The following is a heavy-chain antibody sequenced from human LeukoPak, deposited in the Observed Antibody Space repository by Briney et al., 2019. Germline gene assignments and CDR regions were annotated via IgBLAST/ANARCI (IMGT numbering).Heavy chain of an antibody. CDR1: GFTFSTYG. D-gene: IGHD3-22*01. Sequence: GGSLRLSCAASGFTFSTYGMHWVRQAPGKGLEWLALIYYDGRNKNYADSVKGRFTISRDNSKNTLYLQMDSLRAEDTAVYYCARDYASRYYDSSGYGYFDYWGQGTLVTVSS. J-gene: IGHJ4*02. V-gene: IGHV3-33*01. CDR2: IYYDGRNK. CDR3: ARDYASRYYDSSGYGYFDY.